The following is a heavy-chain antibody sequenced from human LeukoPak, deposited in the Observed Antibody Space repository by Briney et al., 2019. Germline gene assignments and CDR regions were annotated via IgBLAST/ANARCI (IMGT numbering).Heavy chain of an antibody. Sequence: PSETLSLTCTVSGGSISSGDYYWSWIRQPPGKGLEWIGYIYYSGSTYYNPSLKSRVTISVDTSKNQFSLKLSSVTAADTAVYYCARAYGVYNYFDYWGQGTLVTVSS. CDR3: ARAYGVYNYFDY. CDR1: GGSISSGDYY. V-gene: IGHV4-30-4*01. D-gene: IGHD4-17*01. CDR2: IYYSGST. J-gene: IGHJ4*02.